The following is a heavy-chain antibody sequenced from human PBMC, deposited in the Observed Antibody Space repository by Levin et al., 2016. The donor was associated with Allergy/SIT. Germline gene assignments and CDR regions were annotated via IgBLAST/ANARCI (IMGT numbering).Heavy chain of an antibody. CDR2: MNPNSGNT. J-gene: IGHJ4*02. CDR3: ARGVAVAGKADY. Sequence: ASVKVSCKASGYTFTSYDINWVRQATGQGLEWMGWMNPNSGNTGYAQKFQGRVTMTRNTSISTAYMELSSLRSEDTAVYYCARGVAVAGKADYWGQGTLVTVSS. D-gene: IGHD6-19*01. CDR1: GYTFTSYD. V-gene: IGHV1-8*01.